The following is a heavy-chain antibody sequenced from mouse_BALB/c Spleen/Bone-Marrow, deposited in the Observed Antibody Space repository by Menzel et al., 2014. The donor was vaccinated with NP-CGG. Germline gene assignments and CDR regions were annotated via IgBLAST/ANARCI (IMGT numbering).Heavy chain of an antibody. V-gene: IGHV1-25*01. CDR3: ARGGYCGYAMDY. CDR2: INPYNGGT. CDR1: GYSFTGYT. D-gene: IGHD2-3*01. Sequence: EVQLQQSGPELVKPGASMKISCKASGYSFTGYTMNWVKQSHGKNLEWIGLINPYNGGTSYNQKFKGKATLTADTSSSTAYKELLSLTSRDSAVYYCARGGYCGYAMDYWGQGTSVTVSS. J-gene: IGHJ4*01.